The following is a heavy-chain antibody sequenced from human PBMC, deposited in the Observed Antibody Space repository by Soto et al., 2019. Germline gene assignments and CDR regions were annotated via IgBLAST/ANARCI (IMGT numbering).Heavy chain of an antibody. V-gene: IGHV1-69*06. CDR2: LIPILGTA. CDR3: ARDPSLVVTWCAFDI. J-gene: IGHJ3*02. CDR1: GGTFSSYA. D-gene: IGHD2-21*02. Sequence: QVQLVQSGAEVKKPGSSVKVSCKASGGTFSSYAISWVRQAPGQGLEWLGELIPILGTANDAQKFQGRVTITAHKSTSTAYMERGSLGSDDSAVYYCARDPSLVVTWCAFDIWGQGTMVTVSS.